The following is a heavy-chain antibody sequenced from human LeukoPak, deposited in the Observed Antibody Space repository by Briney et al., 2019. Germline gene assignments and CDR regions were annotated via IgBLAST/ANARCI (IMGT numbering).Heavy chain of an antibody. CDR3: ARPRGYSYGYGGPFDY. D-gene: IGHD5-18*01. J-gene: IGHJ4*02. CDR1: GGTFSSYA. CDR2: IIPIFGTA. Sequence: ASVKVSCKASGGTFSSYAISWVRQAPGQGLEWMGGIIPIFGTANYAQKFQGRVTITADESTSTAYMELSSLRSEDTAVYYCARPRGYSYGYGGPFDYWGQGTLVTVSP. V-gene: IGHV1-69*13.